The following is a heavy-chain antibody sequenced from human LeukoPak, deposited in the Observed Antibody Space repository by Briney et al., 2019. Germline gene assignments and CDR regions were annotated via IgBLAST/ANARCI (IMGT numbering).Heavy chain of an antibody. V-gene: IGHV3-15*01. Sequence: GGSLRLSCAASGFTFSNAWMSWVRQAPGKGLEWVGRIKSKTDGGTTDYAAPVKARFTISRDDSKNTLYLQMNSLKTEDPAVYYCTTAYYYGSGSYHTYYFDYWGQGTLVTVSS. CDR3: TTAYYYGSGSYHTYYFDY. CDR1: GFTFSNAW. D-gene: IGHD3-10*01. J-gene: IGHJ4*02. CDR2: IKSKTDGGTT.